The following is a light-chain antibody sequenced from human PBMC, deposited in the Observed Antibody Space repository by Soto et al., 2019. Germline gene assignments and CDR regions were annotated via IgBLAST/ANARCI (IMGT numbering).Light chain of an antibody. J-gene: IGLJ1*01. CDR3: LSYTTGSSDV. V-gene: IGLV2-14*01. CDR1: SSDVGAYNR. Sequence: QSVLTQPASVSGSPGQSITISCTGTSSDVGAYNRVSWYQQHSGKAPKLMIYEVSNRHSGVSNRFSGYKSGNTASLTISGLQAEDEADYYCLSYTTGSSDVFGTGTEVTVL. CDR2: EVS.